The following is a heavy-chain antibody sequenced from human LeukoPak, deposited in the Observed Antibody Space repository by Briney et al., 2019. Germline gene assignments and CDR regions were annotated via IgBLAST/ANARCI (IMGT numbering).Heavy chain of an antibody. CDR3: ATELSSPPFDY. CDR1: GFTFSNFD. J-gene: IGHJ4*02. Sequence: GGSLRLSCAASGFTFSNFDMHWVRQAPGEGLEWVAVISHDGSNKFYVDSVKGRFTISRDNSQNTLYLQMNRLRGEDTAVYYCATELSSPPFDYWGRGTLVTVSS. V-gene: IGHV3-30*03. D-gene: IGHD6-13*01. CDR2: ISHDGSNK.